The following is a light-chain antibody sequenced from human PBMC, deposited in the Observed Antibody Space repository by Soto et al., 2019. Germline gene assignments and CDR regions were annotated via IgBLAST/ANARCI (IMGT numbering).Light chain of an antibody. V-gene: IGKV3-15*01. J-gene: IGKJ2*01. CDR1: QSVDSN. CDR3: HQYNNWPPGT. CDR2: GAS. Sequence: EIVMTQSPATLSVSPGERATLSCRASQSVDSNLAWYQQRPGQAPRLSIYGASSRATGIPARFSGGGSGTEFTLTISRLQTEDFAVYYCHQYNNWPPGTFGQGTKLEIK.